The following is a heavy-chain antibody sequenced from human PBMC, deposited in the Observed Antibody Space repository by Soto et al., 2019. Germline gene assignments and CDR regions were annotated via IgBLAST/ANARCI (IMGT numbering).Heavy chain of an antibody. CDR1: GFTFSSYA. V-gene: IGHV3-23*01. D-gene: IGHD3-10*01. CDR3: AKKPYYGSGSYYLGHYFDY. J-gene: IGHJ4*02. CDR2: ISGSGGST. Sequence: EVQLLESGGGLVQPGGSLRLSCAASGFTFSSYAKSWVRQAPGKGLEWVSAISGSGGSTYYADSVKGRFTISRDNSKNTLYLQMNSLRAEDTAVYYCAKKPYYGSGSYYLGHYFDYWGQGTLVTVSS.